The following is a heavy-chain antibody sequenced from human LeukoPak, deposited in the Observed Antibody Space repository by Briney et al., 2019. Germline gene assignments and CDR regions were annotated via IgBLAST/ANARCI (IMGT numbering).Heavy chain of an antibody. CDR1: GYTFTRYG. V-gene: IGHV1-18*01. Sequence: ASVKVSCKASGYTFTRYGISWVRQAPGQGLEWMGWISAYNGNREYAQKLQGRVTMTTDASTSTAYMELRSLRSDDTAVYYCARTSTHYSNDAFDIWGQGTMVTVSS. D-gene: IGHD6-13*01. CDR2: ISAYNGNR. CDR3: ARTSTHYSNDAFDI. J-gene: IGHJ3*02.